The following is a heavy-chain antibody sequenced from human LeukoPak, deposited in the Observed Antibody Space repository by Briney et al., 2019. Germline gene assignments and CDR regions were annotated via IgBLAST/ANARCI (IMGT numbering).Heavy chain of an antibody. V-gene: IGHV1-2*02. Sequence: ASVKVSCKASEYTFTDYYVHWVRQAPGQGLEWMGWINPNSGGTNYAQKFQGRVTMTRDTSISTAYMELSRLRSDDTAVYYCASSKTDYYFDYWGQGTLVTVSS. CDR2: INPNSGGT. D-gene: IGHD1-14*01. J-gene: IGHJ4*02. CDR3: ASSKTDYYFDY. CDR1: EYTFTDYY.